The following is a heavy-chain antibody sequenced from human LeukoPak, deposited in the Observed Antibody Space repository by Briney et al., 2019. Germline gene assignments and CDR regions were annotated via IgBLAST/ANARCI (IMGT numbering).Heavy chain of an antibody. D-gene: IGHD3-10*01. CDR2: INHSGST. CDR1: GGSFSGYY. J-gene: IGHJ4*02. Sequence: KPSETLSLTCAVYGGSFSGYYWSWIRQPPGKGLEWIGEINHSGSTYYNPSLKSRVTISVDRSKNQFSLKLSSVTAADTAVYYRARGGMVRGVTNFDYWGQGTLVTVSS. V-gene: IGHV4-34*01. CDR3: ARGGMVRGVTNFDY.